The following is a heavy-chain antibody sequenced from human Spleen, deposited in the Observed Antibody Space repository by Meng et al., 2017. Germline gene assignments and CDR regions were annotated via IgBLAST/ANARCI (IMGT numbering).Heavy chain of an antibody. CDR1: GFTFDDYA. J-gene: IGHJ4*02. Sequence: SLKISCAAPGFTFDDYAMHWVRQAPGKGLEWVSAISRNSGSIGYGDSVKGRFTISRDNVKNSLYLQVNSLRGEDTALYYCAKGSLSDYRSVGFDYWGQGTLVTVSS. CDR2: ISRNSGSI. CDR3: AKGSLSDYRSVGFDY. V-gene: IGHV3-9*01. D-gene: IGHD4-17*01.